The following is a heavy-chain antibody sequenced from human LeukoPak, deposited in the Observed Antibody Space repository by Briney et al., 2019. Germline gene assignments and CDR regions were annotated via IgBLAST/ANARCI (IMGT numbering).Heavy chain of an antibody. CDR3: ARVFRSGYLIDY. Sequence: PGGSLRFSCTASGFTFSDYYMSWIRQAPGKGLEWVSYISSSGSTKYYADSVKGRFTISRDNAKNSLYLQMNSLRAEDTAVYYCARVFRSGYLIDYWGQGTLVTVSS. CDR1: GFTFSDYY. J-gene: IGHJ4*02. V-gene: IGHV3-11*01. CDR2: ISSSGSTK. D-gene: IGHD3-3*01.